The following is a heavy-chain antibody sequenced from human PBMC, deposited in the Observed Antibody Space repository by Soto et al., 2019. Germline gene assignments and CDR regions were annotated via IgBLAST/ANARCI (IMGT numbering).Heavy chain of an antibody. V-gene: IGHV1-2*02. CDR3: ARNMDYYYGPGSGNGHGV. Sequence: QVQLVQSGAEVKEPGDSVRVSCEASGYTFTAYYIHWVRQAPGQGLEWMGWINPKFGDTTYAQDFQGRLTLTRDMSISTVYMDLSRLTSDDTAIYYCARNMDYYYGPGSGNGHGVWGQGTHVTVFS. J-gene: IGHJ4*03. CDR2: INPKFGDT. D-gene: IGHD3-10*01. CDR1: GYTFTAYY.